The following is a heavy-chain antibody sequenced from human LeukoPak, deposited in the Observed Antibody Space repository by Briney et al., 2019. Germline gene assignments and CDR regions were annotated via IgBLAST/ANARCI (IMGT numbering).Heavy chain of an antibody. Sequence: SETLSLTCTVSGGSISSYYWSWIRQPPGKGLEWIGYIYYSGSTNYNPSLKSRVTISVDTSKNQFSLMLSSVTAADTAVYYCARGGTIKNGMDIWGQGTTVTVSS. CDR1: GGSISSYY. CDR2: IYYSGST. CDR3: ARGGTIKNGMDI. J-gene: IGHJ6*02. V-gene: IGHV4-59*01. D-gene: IGHD1-14*01.